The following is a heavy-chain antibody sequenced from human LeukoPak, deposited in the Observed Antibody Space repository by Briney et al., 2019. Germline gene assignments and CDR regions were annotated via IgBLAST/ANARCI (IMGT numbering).Heavy chain of an antibody. V-gene: IGHV3-30-3*01. D-gene: IGHD1-7*01. CDR3: ARDQDGTGTTDFDY. CDR2: ISYDGSNK. J-gene: IGHJ4*02. CDR1: GFTFSSYA. Sequence: PGGSLRLSCAASGFTFSSYAMHWVRQAPGKGLEWVAVISYDGSNKYYADSVKGRFTISRDNSKNTLYLQMNSLRAEDTAVYYCARDQDGTGTTDFDYWGQGTLVTVSS.